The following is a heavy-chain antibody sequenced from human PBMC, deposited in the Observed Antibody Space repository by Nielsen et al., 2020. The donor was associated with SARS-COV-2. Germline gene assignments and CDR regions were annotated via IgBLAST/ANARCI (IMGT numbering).Heavy chain of an antibody. CDR3: AKDMDKQLWQYYFDS. J-gene: IGHJ4*02. Sequence: GESLKISCAASGFTFGDYAMHWVRQAPGKTLEWVSHISADGGATYYADSVRGRFAVSRDNNKESLYLQMHSLKTEDTAFYFCAKDMDKQLWQYYFDSWGQGTLVTVSS. V-gene: IGHV3-43*02. D-gene: IGHD1-1*01. CDR2: ISADGGAT. CDR1: GFTFGDYA.